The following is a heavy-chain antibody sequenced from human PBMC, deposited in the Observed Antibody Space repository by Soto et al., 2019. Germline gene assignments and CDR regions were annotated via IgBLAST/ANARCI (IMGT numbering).Heavy chain of an antibody. J-gene: IGHJ4*02. D-gene: IGHD3-3*01. CDR2: VYHTGRT. V-gene: IGHV4-61*03. CDR1: GGSFKSGSYS. CDR3: ARDFAYFDS. Sequence: QVQLQESGPGLVKPSETLSLTCTVSGGSFKSGSYSWSWIRQPPGKGLEWIGYVYHTGRTSYNPSLTSRVSISMDTSKNHFSLNLDSVTAADTAVYFCARDFAYFDSWGQGTLVTVSS.